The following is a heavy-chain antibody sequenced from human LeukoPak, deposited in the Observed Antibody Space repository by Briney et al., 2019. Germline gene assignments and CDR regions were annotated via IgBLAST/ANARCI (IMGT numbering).Heavy chain of an antibody. CDR2: IYYSGGT. CDR3: ARHVTISGPYDASDI. V-gene: IGHV4-59*08. D-gene: IGHD5-24*01. CDR1: GGSISSYY. J-gene: IGHJ3*02. Sequence: SGTLSLTCTVSGGSISSYYWSWIRQPPGRGVEWMGYIYYSGGTDYNPSLKSRVTISVDTSKNQFSLKLRSVTAADTAVYYCARHVTISGPYDASDIWGQGTMVTVSP.